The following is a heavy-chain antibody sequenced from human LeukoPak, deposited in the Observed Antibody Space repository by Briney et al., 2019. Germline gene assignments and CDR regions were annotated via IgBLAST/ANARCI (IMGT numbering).Heavy chain of an antibody. CDR2: IKQDGSEK. Sequence: SGGSLRLSCAASGFSFSMYSMSWIRQAPGKGLEWVANIKQDGSEKYYVDSVKGRFTISRDNAKNSLYLQMNGLRAEDTAVYYCARDLVVRGVIIIHNWFDPWGQGTLVTVSS. CDR1: GFSFSMYS. D-gene: IGHD3-10*01. V-gene: IGHV3-7*01. J-gene: IGHJ5*02. CDR3: ARDLVVRGVIIIHNWFDP.